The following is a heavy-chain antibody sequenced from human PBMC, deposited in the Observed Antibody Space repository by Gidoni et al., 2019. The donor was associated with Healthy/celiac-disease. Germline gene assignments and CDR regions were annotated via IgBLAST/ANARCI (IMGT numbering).Heavy chain of an antibody. CDR2: ISGSGGST. Sequence: EVQLLASGGGLVQPGGSLRLSCAASGFTFSSYAMSWVRQAPGKGLEWVSAISGSGGSTYYADSVKGRFTSSRDNSKNTLYLQMNSLRAEDTAVYYCAKALDGYNSMTDYWGQGTLVTVSS. CDR3: AKALDGYNSMTDY. D-gene: IGHD5-12*01. CDR1: GFTFSSYA. J-gene: IGHJ4*02. V-gene: IGHV3-23*01.